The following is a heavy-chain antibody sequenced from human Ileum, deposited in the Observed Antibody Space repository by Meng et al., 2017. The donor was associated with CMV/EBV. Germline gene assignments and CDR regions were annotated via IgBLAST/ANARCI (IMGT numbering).Heavy chain of an antibody. V-gene: IGHV3-30*02. CDR2: IRFDGSNK. D-gene: IGHD2-2*01. CDR3: AKDIGYCSNNFCDRYFDS. CDR1: GFTFYSYG. J-gene: IGHJ4*02. Sequence: GGSLRLSCAASGFTFYSYGMHWVRQAPGKGLEWAAFIRFDGSNKYYADSVKGRFIISKDNSKNTLYLQMDRLRAEDTAVYFCAKDIGYCSNNFCDRYFDSGGQGTLVTVSS.